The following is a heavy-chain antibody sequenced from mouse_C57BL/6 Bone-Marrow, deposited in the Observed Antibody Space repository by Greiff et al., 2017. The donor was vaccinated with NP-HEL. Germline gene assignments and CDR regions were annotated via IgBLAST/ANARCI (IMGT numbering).Heavy chain of an antibody. CDR3: TRGDGYDEESFDY. D-gene: IGHD2-2*01. CDR1: GYTFTDYE. Sequence: QVQLQQSGAELVRPGASVTLSCKASGYTFTDYEMHWVKQTPVHGLEWIGAIDPETGGTAYNQKFKGKAILTADKSSSTAYMELRSLTSEDSAVYYCTRGDGYDEESFDYWGQGTTLTVSS. V-gene: IGHV1-15*01. J-gene: IGHJ2*01. CDR2: IDPETGGT.